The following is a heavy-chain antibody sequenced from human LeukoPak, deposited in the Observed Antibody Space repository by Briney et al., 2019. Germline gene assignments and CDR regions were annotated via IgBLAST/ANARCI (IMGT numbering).Heavy chain of an antibody. D-gene: IGHD6-13*01. CDR2: IYYSGST. Sequence: SSETLSLTCTVSGGSISSGDYYWSWIRQPPGKGLEWIGYIYYSGSTYYNPSLKSRVTISVDTYKNQFSLKLSSVTAADTAVYYCARDGRLWQQPFDYWGQGTLVTVSS. V-gene: IGHV4-30-4*08. CDR1: GGSISSGDYY. J-gene: IGHJ4*02. CDR3: ARDGRLWQQPFDY.